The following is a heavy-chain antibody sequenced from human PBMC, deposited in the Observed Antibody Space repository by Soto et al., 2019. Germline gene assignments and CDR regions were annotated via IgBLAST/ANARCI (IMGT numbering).Heavy chain of an antibody. CDR2: ISSDGVNK. Sequence: AGGSLRLSCAASGFTFSSYAMHWVRQAPGKGLEWVAVISSDGVNKYYADSVKGRFTISRHNSKNTLYLQMDSLRGEDTAVFYCARGTNGVVQADIRRGYYGLDVWGQGTTVNVSS. CDR1: GFTFSSYA. D-gene: IGHD2-2*01. J-gene: IGHJ6*02. CDR3: ARGTNGVVQADIRRGYYGLDV. V-gene: IGHV3-30-3*01.